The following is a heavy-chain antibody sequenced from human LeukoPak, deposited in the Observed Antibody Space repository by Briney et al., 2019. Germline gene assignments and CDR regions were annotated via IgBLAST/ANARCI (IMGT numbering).Heavy chain of an antibody. V-gene: IGHV3-43*02. CDR3: AKVPTPEPRIAAAGERSYYYYYGMDV. D-gene: IGHD6-13*01. J-gene: IGHJ6*02. CDR2: ISGDGGST. CDR1: GFTFDDYA. Sequence: PGGSLRLSCAASGFTFDDYAMHWVRQAPGKGLEWVSFISGDGGSTYYADSVKGRFTISRDNSKNSLYLQMNSLRTEDTALYYCAKVPTPEPRIAAAGERSYYYYYGMDVWGQGTTVTVSS.